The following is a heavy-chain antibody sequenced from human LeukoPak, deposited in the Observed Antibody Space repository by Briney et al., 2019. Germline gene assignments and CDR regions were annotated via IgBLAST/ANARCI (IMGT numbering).Heavy chain of an antibody. D-gene: IGHD5-18*01. J-gene: IGHJ4*02. CDR1: GGSISSYY. CDR3: ARGIYSYGPNYFDY. V-gene: IGHV4-59*01. CDR2: IYYSGST. Sequence: SETLSLTCTVSGGSISSYYWSWIRQPPGKGLEWIGYIYYSGSTNYNPSLKSRVTISVDTSKNQFSLKLSSVTAADTAVYYCARGIYSYGPNYFDYWGQGTLVTVSS.